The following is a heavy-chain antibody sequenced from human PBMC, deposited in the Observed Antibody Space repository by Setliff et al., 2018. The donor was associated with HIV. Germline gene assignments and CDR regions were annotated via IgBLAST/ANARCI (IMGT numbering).Heavy chain of an antibody. V-gene: IGHV1-46*01. D-gene: IGHD6-19*01. CDR3: ARNPRIAVAGTDYYYYMDV. CDR1: GYTFTSYY. Sequence: ASVKVSCKASGYTFTSYYMHWVRQAPGQGLEWMGIINPSGGSTSYAQKFRGRVTMTRDTSTSTVYMELSSLRSEDTAVYYCARNPRIAVAGTDYYYYMDVWGKGTTVTVSS. J-gene: IGHJ6*03. CDR2: INPSGGST.